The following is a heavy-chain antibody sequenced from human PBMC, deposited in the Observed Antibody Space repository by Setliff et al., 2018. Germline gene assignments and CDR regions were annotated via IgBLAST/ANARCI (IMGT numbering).Heavy chain of an antibody. V-gene: IGHV4-61*02. CDR1: GGSITDENSW. D-gene: IGHD6-19*01. CDR2: IYIRGGT. CDR3: AVDHVTNIAESGYGYTRIDP. J-gene: IGHJ5*02. Sequence: SETLSLTCTVSGGSITDENSWWAWIRQPAGKRPEWLGLIYIRGGTDYNPSLKSRVTISLDTSGNQFSLNLTSVTAADTAVYYCAVDHVTNIAESGYGYTRIDPWGQGIPVTVS.